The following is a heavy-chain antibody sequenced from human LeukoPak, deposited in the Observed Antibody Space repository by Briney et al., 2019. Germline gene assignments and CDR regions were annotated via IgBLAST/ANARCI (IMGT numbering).Heavy chain of an antibody. J-gene: IGHJ4*02. D-gene: IGHD3-10*01. CDR2: INPNSGGT. CDR3: ARSYYGSGKGRNFDY. CDR1: GYTFTGYY. Sequence: ASVKVSCKASGYTFTGYYMHWVRQAPGQGLEWMGWINPNSGGTNYAQKFQGRVTMTRDTSISTAYMELSRLRSDDTDVYYCARSYYGSGKGRNFDYWGQGTLVTVSS. V-gene: IGHV1-2*02.